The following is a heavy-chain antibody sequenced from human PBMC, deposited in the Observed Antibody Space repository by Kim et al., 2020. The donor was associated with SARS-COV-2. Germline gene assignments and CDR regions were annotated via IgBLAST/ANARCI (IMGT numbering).Heavy chain of an antibody. D-gene: IGHD1-26*01. Sequence: SETLSLTCTVSGDSVRSGSYYWSWIRQPPGKGLEWIGHIYYSGSANYNPPLKIRVTISIDTSKNQFSLKLSSVTATDTAVYYCARSQVSHSYRESSFAWFDPWGQGTLVTVSS. V-gene: IGHV4-61*01. CDR2: IYYSGSA. CDR1: GDSVRSGSYY. J-gene: IGHJ5*02. CDR3: ARSQVSHSYRESSFAWFDP.